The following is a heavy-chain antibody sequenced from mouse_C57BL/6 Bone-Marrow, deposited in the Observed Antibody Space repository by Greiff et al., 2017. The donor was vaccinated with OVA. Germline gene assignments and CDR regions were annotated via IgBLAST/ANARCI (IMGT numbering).Heavy chain of an antibody. V-gene: IGHV1-64*01. CDR2: IHPNSGST. Sequence: VQGVESGAELVKPGASVKLSCKASGYTFTSYWMHWVKQRPGQGLEWIGMIHPNSGSTNYNEKFKSKATLTVDKSSSTAYMQLSSLTSEDSAVYYCAREGWLLMDYWGQGTSVTVSS. CDR1: GYTFTSYW. J-gene: IGHJ4*01. CDR3: AREGWLLMDY. D-gene: IGHD2-3*01.